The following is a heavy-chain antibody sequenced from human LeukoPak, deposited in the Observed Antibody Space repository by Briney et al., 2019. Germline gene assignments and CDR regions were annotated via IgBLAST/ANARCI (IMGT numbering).Heavy chain of an antibody. CDR3: ASQYSSGWYHAFDY. Sequence: SETLSLTCTVSGGSISSSSYYWGWIRQPPGQGLEWIGSIYYSGSTYYNPSLKSRVTISVDTSKNQFSLKLSSVTAADTAVYYCASQYSSGWYHAFDYWGQGTLVTVSS. J-gene: IGHJ4*02. CDR1: GGSISSSSYY. D-gene: IGHD6-19*01. V-gene: IGHV4-39*01. CDR2: IYYSGST.